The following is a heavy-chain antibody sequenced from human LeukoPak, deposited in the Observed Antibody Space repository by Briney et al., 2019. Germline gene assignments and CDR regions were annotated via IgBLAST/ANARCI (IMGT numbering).Heavy chain of an antibody. Sequence: GGSLRLSCAASGFSFSSHWMSWVRQAPGKGLEWVSLISGDGGSTYYADSVKGRFTISRDNSKNSLYLQMNSLRTEDTALYYCAKATSGYYFDAFDIWGQGTMVTVSS. CDR2: ISGDGGST. CDR3: AKATSGYYFDAFDI. V-gene: IGHV3-43*02. CDR1: GFSFSSHW. J-gene: IGHJ3*02. D-gene: IGHD3-22*01.